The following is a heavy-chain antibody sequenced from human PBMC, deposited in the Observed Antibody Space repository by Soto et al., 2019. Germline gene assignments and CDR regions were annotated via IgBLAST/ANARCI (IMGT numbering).Heavy chain of an antibody. CDR1: GGSISSGSYY. J-gene: IGHJ6*03. CDR2: IYYSGST. CDR3: ARITGGYYYYYYLDV. D-gene: IGHD1-20*01. V-gene: IGHV4-39*01. Sequence: SETLSLTCTVSGGSISSGSYYWGWIRQPPGKGLEWIGSIYYSGSTYYNPSLKSRVAISVDTSKNQFPLNLSSVTAADTAVYYCARITGGYYYYYYLDVWGKGTTVTVSS.